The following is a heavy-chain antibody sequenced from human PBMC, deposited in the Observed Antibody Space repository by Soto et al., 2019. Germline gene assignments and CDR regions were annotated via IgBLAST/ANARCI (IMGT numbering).Heavy chain of an antibody. CDR1: GYSFTSYW. Sequence: GSLKISCKGSGYSFTSYWIGWVRQMPGKGLEWKGIIYPGDSDTRYSPSFQGQVTISADKSISTAYLQWSSLKSSDTAMYYCARRSLAPSPHAFYDYIWGSYRPTVDAFDIWGQGTMVTVSS. D-gene: IGHD3-16*02. CDR3: ARRSLAPSPHAFYDYIWGSYRPTVDAFDI. V-gene: IGHV5-51*01. CDR2: IYPGDSDT. J-gene: IGHJ3*02.